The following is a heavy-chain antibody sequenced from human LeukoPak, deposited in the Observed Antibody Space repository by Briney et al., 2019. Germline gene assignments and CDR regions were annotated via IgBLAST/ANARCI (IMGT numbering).Heavy chain of an antibody. V-gene: IGHV3-48*03. D-gene: IGHD2-15*01. J-gene: IGHJ4*02. CDR2: ISSSGSTI. CDR1: GFTFSSYE. Sequence: GGSLRLSCAASGFTFSSYEMNWVRQAPGKGLEWVSYISSSGSTIYYADSVKGRFTISRDNAKNSLYLQMNSLRAEDTAVYYCARDLPHYCSGGSCYSLTFDYWGQGTLVTVSS. CDR3: ARDLPHYCSGGSCYSLTFDY.